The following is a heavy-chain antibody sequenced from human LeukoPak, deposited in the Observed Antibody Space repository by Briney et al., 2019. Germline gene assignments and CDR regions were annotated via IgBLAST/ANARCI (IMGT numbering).Heavy chain of an antibody. J-gene: IGHJ4*02. CDR3: AKGFGGYSYGPYFDY. CDR1: GFTFSSYA. D-gene: IGHD5-18*01. CDR2: ISGSGGST. V-gene: IGHV3-23*01. Sequence: GRSLRLSCAASGFTFSSYAMSWVRQAPGKGLEWVSAISGSGGSTYYADSVKGRFTISRDNSKNTLYLQMNSLRAEDTAVYYCAKGFGGYSYGPYFDYWGQGTLVTVSS.